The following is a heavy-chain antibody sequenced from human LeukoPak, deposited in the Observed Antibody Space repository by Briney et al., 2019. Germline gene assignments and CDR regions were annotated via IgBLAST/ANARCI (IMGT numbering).Heavy chain of an antibody. CDR1: GVTFSDYY. CDR2: ISSSGSTI. J-gene: IGHJ4*02. Sequence: PGGSLRLSCAASGVTFSDYYMSWIRQAPGKGLEWVSYISSSGSTIYYADSVKGRFTISRDNAKNSLYLQMNSLRAEDTAVYYCASGTFLEWFFPFDYWGQGTLVTVFS. D-gene: IGHD3-3*02. CDR3: ASGTFLEWFFPFDY. V-gene: IGHV3-11*04.